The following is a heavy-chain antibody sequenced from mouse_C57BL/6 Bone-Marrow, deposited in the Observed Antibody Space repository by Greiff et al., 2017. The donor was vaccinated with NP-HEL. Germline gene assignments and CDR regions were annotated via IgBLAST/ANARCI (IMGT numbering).Heavy chain of an antibody. CDR2: INPSNGGT. D-gene: IGHD2-2*01. CDR1: GYTFTSYW. V-gene: IGHV1-53*01. CDR3: AWEAVTGAY. J-gene: IGHJ3*01. Sequence: QVQLQQPGTELVKPGASVKLSCKASGYTFTSYWMHWVKQRPGRGLEWIGNINPSNGGTNYNEKFKRKATLTVDKAASTAYMQLSSLTSADSAVYYFAWEAVTGAYWGQGTLVTVSA.